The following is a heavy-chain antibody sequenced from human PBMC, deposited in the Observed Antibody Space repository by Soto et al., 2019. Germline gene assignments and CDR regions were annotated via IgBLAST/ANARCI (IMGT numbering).Heavy chain of an antibody. V-gene: IGHV3-23*01. CDR1: GFTFSSYV. J-gene: IGHJ4*02. CDR2: ISGSGGST. Sequence: GGSLRLSCAASGFTFSSYVMSWVRQAPGKGLEWVSAISGSGGSTYYADSVKGRFTISRDNSKNTLYLQMNSLRAEDTAVYYCAKGLSITGTTPFDYWGQGTLVTVSS. CDR3: AKGLSITGTTPFDY. D-gene: IGHD1-7*01.